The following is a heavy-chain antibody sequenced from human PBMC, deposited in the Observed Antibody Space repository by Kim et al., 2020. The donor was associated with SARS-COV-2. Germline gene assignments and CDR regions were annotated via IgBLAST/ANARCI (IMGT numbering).Heavy chain of an antibody. CDR2: INPSGGST. CDR1: GYTFTSYY. J-gene: IGHJ1*01. D-gene: IGHD6-19*01. CDR3: ARGSIAVAALSWGTYFQH. V-gene: IGHV1-46*01. Sequence: ASVKVSCKASGYTFTSYYMHWVRQAPGQGLEWMGIINPSGGSTSYAQKFQGRVTMTRDTSTSTVYMELSSLRSEDTAVYYCARGSIAVAALSWGTYFQHWGQGTLVTVSS.